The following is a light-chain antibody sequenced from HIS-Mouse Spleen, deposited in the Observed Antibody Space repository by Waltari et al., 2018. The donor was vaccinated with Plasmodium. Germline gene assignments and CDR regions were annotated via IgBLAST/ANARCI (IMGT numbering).Light chain of an antibody. CDR3: QQSYSTWT. CDR2: AAS. CDR1: QSISSY. J-gene: IGKJ1*01. Sequence: DIQMPQSPSSLSESVGDRVTITCRASQSISSYLNWYQQKPGKAPKLLIYAASSLQSGVPSRFSGSGSGTDFTLTISSLQPEDFATYDCQQSYSTWTFGQGTKVESK. V-gene: IGKV1-39*01.